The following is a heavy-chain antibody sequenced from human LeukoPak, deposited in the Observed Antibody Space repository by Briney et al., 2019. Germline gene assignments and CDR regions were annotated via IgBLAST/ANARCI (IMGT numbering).Heavy chain of an antibody. J-gene: IGHJ4*02. CDR3: ARDGDGSGWYAFDY. CDR1: GGSVSSGSSY. D-gene: IGHD6-19*01. V-gene: IGHV4-61*01. Sequence: SETPSLTCTVSGGSVSSGSSYWSWIRQPPGKGLEWIGSMYYLGSTNYNPSLKSRVTISIDRSQNQFSLRLTSVTAADTAVYYCARDGDGSGWYAFDYWGQGTLVTVSS. CDR2: MYYLGST.